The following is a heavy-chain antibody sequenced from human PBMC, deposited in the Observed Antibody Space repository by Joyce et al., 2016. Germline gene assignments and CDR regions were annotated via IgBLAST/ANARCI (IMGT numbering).Heavy chain of an antibody. V-gene: IGHV5-51*01. CDR3: ARHQKPDLGDI. J-gene: IGHJ4*02. CDR2: ISPGDSDT. CDR1: GYRFSSYW. Sequence: EVQLVQSGPEVKKPGESLKFSCKGSGYRFSSYWIGWVRQMPGKGLEWMVIISPGDSDTKYSPSFQGQVSFSVDKSTNTAYLQWSSLKASDTAMYYCARHQKPDLGDIWGQGTLVIVSS. D-gene: IGHD1-14*01.